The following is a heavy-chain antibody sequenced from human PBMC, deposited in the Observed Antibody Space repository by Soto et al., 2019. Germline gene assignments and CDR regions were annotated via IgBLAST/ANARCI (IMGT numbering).Heavy chain of an antibody. V-gene: IGHV1-69*12. CDR2: FIPIFGTT. D-gene: IGHD3-10*02. J-gene: IGHJ5*02. CDR1: GGTFSRQA. CDR3: ARVDSSMFEGGEWFDP. Sequence: QVVQSGAEVKKPGSSVKVSCKASGGTFSRQAFSWVRQAPGQGLEWMGGFIPIFGTTDYSQKFQGRVTITADEATSTAYMELSSLTSDDTAVYYCARVDSSMFEGGEWFDPWGQGTLVTVSS.